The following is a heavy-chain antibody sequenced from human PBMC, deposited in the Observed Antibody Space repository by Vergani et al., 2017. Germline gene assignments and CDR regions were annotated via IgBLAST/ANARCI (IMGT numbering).Heavy chain of an antibody. Sequence: QVQLVESGGGVVQPGRSLRLSCAASGFTFSSYAMHWVRQAPGKGLEGVAVISYDGSNNNYSDYVKGRFTISRDISKNTLYLQRNRLRAEDTAVYYCAREDRMVIMGLGAFDIWGQGTMVTVSS. CDR3: AREDRMVIMGLGAFDI. D-gene: IGHD3-3*01. J-gene: IGHJ3*02. CDR2: ISYDGSNN. V-gene: IGHV3-30*04. CDR1: GFTFSSYA.